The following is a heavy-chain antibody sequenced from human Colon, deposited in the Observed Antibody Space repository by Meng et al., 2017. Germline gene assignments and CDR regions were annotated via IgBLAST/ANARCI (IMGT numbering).Heavy chain of an antibody. D-gene: IGHD6-19*01. Sequence: QPQLQESGPGLVKPSEALPPTCSVSGGSISTSGYYWGWIRQPPGKGLEWIGSIGHSGFTYYTPSLKSRVTVSIDTSRNQFSLWLTSVTAADTAVYYCVRSSGWVKTGFDPWGQGTLVTVSS. V-gene: IGHV4-39*01. CDR1: GGSISTSGYY. J-gene: IGHJ5*02. CDR3: VRSSGWVKTGFDP. CDR2: IGHSGFT.